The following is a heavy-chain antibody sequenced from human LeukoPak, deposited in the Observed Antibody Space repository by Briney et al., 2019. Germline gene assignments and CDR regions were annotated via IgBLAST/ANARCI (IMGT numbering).Heavy chain of an antibody. Sequence: SETLSLTCSVSAGSISTYYWCWIRQPPGKGLEWIGYIYYSGSTYYNPSLKSRVSISVETSKNQFSLRLSSVTAADTAVYYCARPYDSSGYYIRGAFDIWGQGAMVTVS. CDR3: ARPYDSSGYYIRGAFDI. V-gene: IGHV4-59*01. J-gene: IGHJ3*02. D-gene: IGHD3-22*01. CDR2: IYYSGST. CDR1: AGSISTYY.